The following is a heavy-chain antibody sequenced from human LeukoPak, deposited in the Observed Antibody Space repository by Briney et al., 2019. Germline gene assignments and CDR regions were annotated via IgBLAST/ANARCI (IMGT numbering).Heavy chain of an antibody. V-gene: IGHV3-30-3*01. CDR1: GFTFSSYA. D-gene: IGHD2-15*01. CDR3: ARDRCSGGSCHVGSYYFDY. CDR2: ISYDGSNK. J-gene: IGHJ4*02. Sequence: GRSLRLSCAASGFTFSSYAMHWVRQAPCKGLEWVAVISYDGSNKYYADSVKGRFTISRDNSKNTLYLQINSLRAEDTAVYYCARDRCSGGSCHVGSYYFDYWGQGTLVTVSS.